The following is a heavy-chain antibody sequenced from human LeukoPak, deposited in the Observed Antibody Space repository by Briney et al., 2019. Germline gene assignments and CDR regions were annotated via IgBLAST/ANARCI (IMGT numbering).Heavy chain of an antibody. D-gene: IGHD3-22*01. J-gene: IGHJ4*02. CDR1: GFTFSSCD. V-gene: IGHV3-48*02. CDR2: ITGSSSTI. Sequence: SGGSLRLSCAASGFTFSSCDMNWVRQAPGKGLEWVSYITGSSSTIYYADSVEGRFTISRDNAKNSLYLQMNSLRDEDTAVYYCTRDAYDTSAYYYFDYWGQGTLVTVSS. CDR3: TRDAYDTSAYYYFDY.